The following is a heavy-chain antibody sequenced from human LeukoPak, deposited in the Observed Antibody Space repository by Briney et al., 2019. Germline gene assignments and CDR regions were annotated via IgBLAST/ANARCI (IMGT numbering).Heavy chain of an antibody. CDR1: GFTFSSYG. J-gene: IGHJ4*02. D-gene: IGHD3-10*01. CDR3: AKDSRPRSGSYGRADDY. V-gene: IGHV3-20*04. CDR2: INWNGGST. Sequence: GGSLRLSCAASGFTFSSYGMSWVRQAPGKGLEWVSGINWNGGSTGYADSVKGRFTISRDNAKNSLYLQMNNLRTEDTAFYYCAKDSRPRSGSYGRADDYWGQGTLVTVSS.